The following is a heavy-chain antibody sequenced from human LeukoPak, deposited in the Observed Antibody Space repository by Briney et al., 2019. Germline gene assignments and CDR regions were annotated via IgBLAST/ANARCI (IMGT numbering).Heavy chain of an antibody. CDR2: ISSSSSYI. D-gene: IGHD5-18*01. V-gene: IGHV3-21*01. CDR1: GFTFSSYS. J-gene: IGHJ6*02. Sequence: GGSLRLSCAASGFTFSSYSMNWVRQAPGKGLEWVSSISSSSSYIYYADSVKGRFTISRDNAKNSLYLQMNSLRAEDTAVYYCARTRNTRRAMVNYGMDVWGQGTTVTVSS. CDR3: ARTRNTRRAMVNYGMDV.